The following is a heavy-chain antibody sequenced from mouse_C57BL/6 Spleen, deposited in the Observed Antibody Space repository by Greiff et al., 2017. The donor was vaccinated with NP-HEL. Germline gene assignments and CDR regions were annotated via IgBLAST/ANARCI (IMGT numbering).Heavy chain of an antibody. D-gene: IGHD1-1*01. J-gene: IGHJ2*01. CDR2: INYDGSST. CDR1: GFTFSDYY. V-gene: IGHV5-16*01. Sequence: VQLKESEGGLVQPGSSMKLSCTASGFTFSDYYMAWVRQVPEKGLEWVANINYDGSSTYYLDSLKSRFIISRDNAKNILYLQMSSLKSEDTATYYCARAGSSYDFDYWGQGTTLTVSS. CDR3: ARAGSSYDFDY.